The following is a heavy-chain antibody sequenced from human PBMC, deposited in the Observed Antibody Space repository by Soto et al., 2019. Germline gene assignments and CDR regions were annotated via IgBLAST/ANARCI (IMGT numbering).Heavy chain of an antibody. CDR1: GGSFSGYY. Sequence: QVQLQQWGAGLLKPSETLSLTCAVYGGSFSGYYWSWIRQPPGKGLEWIGEINHSGSTNYSPSHTSRVTISVDTSKNQFSLKLSSVTAADTAVYYCARGPRGSGSSSDFDYWGQGTLVTVSS. CDR3: ARGPRGSGSSSDFDY. D-gene: IGHD3-22*01. V-gene: IGHV4-34*01. J-gene: IGHJ4*02. CDR2: INHSGST.